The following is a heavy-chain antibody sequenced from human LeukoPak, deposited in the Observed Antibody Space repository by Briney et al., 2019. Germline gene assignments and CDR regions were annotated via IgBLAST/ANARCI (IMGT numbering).Heavy chain of an antibody. CDR2: ISYDGSNK. CDR1: GFTFSSYA. V-gene: IGHV3-30*04. Sequence: GGSLRLSCAASGFTFSSYAMHWVRQAPGKGLEWVAVISYDGSNKYYADSVKGRFTISRDNSKNTLYLQMNSLRAEDTAVYYCARDLARVDTALRAYYYGMDVWGQGTTVTVSS. J-gene: IGHJ6*02. CDR3: ARDLARVDTALRAYYYGMDV. D-gene: IGHD5-18*01.